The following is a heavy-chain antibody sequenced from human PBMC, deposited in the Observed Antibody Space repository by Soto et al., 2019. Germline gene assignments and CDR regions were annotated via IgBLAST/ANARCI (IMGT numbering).Heavy chain of an antibody. CDR1: GGSISSGGYY. D-gene: IGHD3-10*01. V-gene: IGHV4-31*03. J-gene: IGHJ5*02. CDR2: IYYSGST. Sequence: SETLSLTCTVSGGSISSGGYYWSWIRQHPGKGLEWIGYIYYSGSTYYNPSLKSRVTISVDTSKNQSSLKLSSVTAADTAVYYCARAKYYYGSGSYYRFDPWGQGTLVTVSS. CDR3: ARAKYYYGSGSYYRFDP.